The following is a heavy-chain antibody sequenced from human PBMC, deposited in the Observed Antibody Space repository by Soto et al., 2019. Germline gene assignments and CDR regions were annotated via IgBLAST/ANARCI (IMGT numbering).Heavy chain of an antibody. D-gene: IGHD1-1*01. CDR2: MSPNSGNA. CDR3: ARGPSRSVWKYYHYYGMDV. V-gene: IGHV1-8*01. J-gene: IGHJ6*02. CDR1: GYTFTTYD. Sequence: QVQLVQSGAEVKKPGASVKVSCKASGYTFTTYDINWVRQATGQGLEWMGWMSPNSGNAGYAKKFQGTVTMTRDTAKCQADMELSSLTSEDTAVYYCARGPSRSVWKYYHYYGMDVWGQGTTVTVSS.